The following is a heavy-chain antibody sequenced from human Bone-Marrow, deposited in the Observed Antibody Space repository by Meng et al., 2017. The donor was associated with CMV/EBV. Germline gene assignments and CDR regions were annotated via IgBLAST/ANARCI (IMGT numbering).Heavy chain of an antibody. CDR1: GNIFTLHY. J-gene: IGHJ4*01. Sequence: ASVKVSCKASGNIFTLHYMHWVRQAPGRGLEWMGVLNPSDGRTTSAQKFQGRVTMTRDKSTSTIYMELSSLTSEDTAVYYCASDIVGTTSPAYWGQGTLVTVSS. V-gene: IGHV1-46*01. D-gene: IGHD1-26*01. CDR2: LNPSDGRT. CDR3: ASDIVGTTSPAY.